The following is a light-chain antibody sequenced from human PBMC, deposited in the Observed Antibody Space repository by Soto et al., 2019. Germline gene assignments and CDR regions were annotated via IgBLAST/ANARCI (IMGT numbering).Light chain of an antibody. CDR1: QSVSSN. CDR3: QQYNNCPPLFT. Sequence: EIVMTQSPATLSVSAGERATLSCRASQSVSSNLAWYQQKPGQAPRLLIYDASTRATGIPARFSGSGSGTESALTISSLQSEDFAVYYCQQYNNCPPLFTFGPGTKVDIK. J-gene: IGKJ3*01. CDR2: DAS. V-gene: IGKV3-15*01.